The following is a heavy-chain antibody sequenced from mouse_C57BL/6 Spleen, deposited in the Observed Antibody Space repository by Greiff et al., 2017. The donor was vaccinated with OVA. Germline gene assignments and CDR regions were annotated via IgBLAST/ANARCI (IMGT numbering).Heavy chain of an antibody. J-gene: IGHJ2*01. CDR3: AREYYYGSSYEYYFDY. CDR1: GYAFSSSW. CDR2: IYPGDGDT. D-gene: IGHD1-1*01. Sequence: VQLQQSGPELVKPGASVKISCKASGYAFSSSWMNWVKQRPGKGLEWIGRIYPGDGDTNYNGKFKGKATLTADKSSSTAYMQLSSLTSEDSAVYFCAREYYYGSSYEYYFDYWGQGTTLTVSS. V-gene: IGHV1-82*01.